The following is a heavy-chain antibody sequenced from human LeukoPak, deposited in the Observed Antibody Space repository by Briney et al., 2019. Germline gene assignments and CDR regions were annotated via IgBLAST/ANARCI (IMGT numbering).Heavy chain of an antibody. Sequence: SETLSLTCTVSGGSISSYYWNWIRQPPGKGLEWIGFIYYSGTTNYNPSLKSRVTISVDTSKNQFSLKLSSVTAADTAVYYCARGEVRGVYYYYMDVWGKGTTVTISS. V-gene: IGHV4-59*01. CDR1: GGSISSYY. D-gene: IGHD3-10*01. J-gene: IGHJ6*03. CDR3: ARGEVRGVYYYYMDV. CDR2: IYYSGTT.